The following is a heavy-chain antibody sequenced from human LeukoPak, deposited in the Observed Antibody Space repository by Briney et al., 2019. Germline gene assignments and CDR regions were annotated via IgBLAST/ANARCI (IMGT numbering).Heavy chain of an antibody. CDR1: GFTFDNYA. CDR3: AKAQDYGGKNYFDY. V-gene: IGHV3-9*03. CDR2: ISWNSGTI. Sequence: GRSLRLSCAASGFTFDNYAMHWVRQAPGKGLDWVSGISWNSGTIGYGDSVKGRFTISRDNAKSSLYLQMNSLRAEDMAVYYCAKAQDYGGKNYFDYWGQGTLVTVSS. D-gene: IGHD4-23*01. J-gene: IGHJ4*02.